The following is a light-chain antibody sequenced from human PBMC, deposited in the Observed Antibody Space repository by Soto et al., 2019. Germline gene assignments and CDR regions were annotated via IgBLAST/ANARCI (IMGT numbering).Light chain of an antibody. Sequence: EIVMTQSPATLSVSPGERATISCTASQSVNCHLAWYQQRPGQAPRLLIYGASTRATGVPARFSGSGYGTEFTLNINSLQSEDFAVYYCQQYNNWLSTFGQGTKVDI. V-gene: IGKV3-15*01. CDR3: QQYNNWLST. J-gene: IGKJ1*01. CDR1: QSVNCH. CDR2: GAS.